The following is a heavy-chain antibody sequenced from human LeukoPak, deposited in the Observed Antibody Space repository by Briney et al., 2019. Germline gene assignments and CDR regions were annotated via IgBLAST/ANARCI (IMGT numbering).Heavy chain of an antibody. J-gene: IGHJ3*02. D-gene: IGHD3-22*01. CDR3: ARERGGFSGYYWMNAFDI. Sequence: PGRSLRLSCAASGFTFSSYAMHWVRQAPGKGLEWVAVISYDGSNKYYADSVKGRFTISRDNSKNTLYLQMNSLRAEDTAVYYCARERGGFSGYYWMNAFDIWGQGTMVTVSS. V-gene: IGHV3-30-3*01. CDR1: GFTFSSYA. CDR2: ISYDGSNK.